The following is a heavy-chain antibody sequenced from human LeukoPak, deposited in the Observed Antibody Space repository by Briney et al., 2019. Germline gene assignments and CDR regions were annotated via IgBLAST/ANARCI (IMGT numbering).Heavy chain of an antibody. Sequence: SETLSLTCTVSGGSISSGGYYWSWIRQHPGKGLEWIGYIYYSGSTSYNPSLKSRVTISIDTSKNQFSLKLSSVTAADTAVYYCAREDILTGAADYWGQGVLVTVSS. CDR3: AREDILTGAADY. V-gene: IGHV4-31*03. CDR1: GGSISSGGYY. D-gene: IGHD3-9*01. CDR2: IYYSGST. J-gene: IGHJ4*02.